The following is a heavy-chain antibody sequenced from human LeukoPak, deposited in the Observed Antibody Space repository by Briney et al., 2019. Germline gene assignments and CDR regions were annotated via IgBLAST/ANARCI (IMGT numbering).Heavy chain of an antibody. D-gene: IGHD2-15*01. J-gene: IGHJ3*02. CDR1: GFFFSSYG. CDR3: AKCCYDDAFDI. CDR2: ISYDGSNK. V-gene: IGHV3-30*18. Sequence: GRSLRLSCAASGFFFSSYGMHWVRQAPGKGLEWVAVISYDGSNKYYADSVKGRFTISRDNSKNTLYLQMNSLRAEDTAVYYCAKCCYDDAFDIWGQGTMVTVSS.